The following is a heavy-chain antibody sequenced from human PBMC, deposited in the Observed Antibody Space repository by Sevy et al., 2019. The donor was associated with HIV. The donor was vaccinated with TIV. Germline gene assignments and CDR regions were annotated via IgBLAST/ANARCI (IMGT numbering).Heavy chain of an antibody. CDR2: IRNKADSYST. J-gene: IGHJ4*02. V-gene: IGHV3-72*01. CDR1: GFTFSDHY. D-gene: IGHD6-13*01. Sequence: GGSLRLSCAASGFTFSDHYMEWVRQAPGKGLEWVGRIRNKADSYSTEYAASVKGRFTISRDDSKNSLYLLMNSLKTEDTTVYYCATHAGIAAAGRVFDYWGQGTLVTVSS. CDR3: ATHAGIAAAGRVFDY.